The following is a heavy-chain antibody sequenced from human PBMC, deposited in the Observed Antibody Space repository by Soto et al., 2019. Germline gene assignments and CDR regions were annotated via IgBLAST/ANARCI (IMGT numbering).Heavy chain of an antibody. V-gene: IGHV3-48*02. CDR2: VTGSGSAK. J-gene: IGHJ6*02. Sequence: PGESLTISCTASGVTFNIYKMNWVLQAPGNGLEWPPHVTGSGSAKIYADSVECRFTISRDNDKNSLYLQMNSLRDEDTAVYYCARSNILRFLEGLMEPSQFYAMDVWGQGTKVTVSS. CDR3: ARSNILRFLEGLMEPSQFYAMDV. CDR1: GVTFNIYK. D-gene: IGHD3-3*01.